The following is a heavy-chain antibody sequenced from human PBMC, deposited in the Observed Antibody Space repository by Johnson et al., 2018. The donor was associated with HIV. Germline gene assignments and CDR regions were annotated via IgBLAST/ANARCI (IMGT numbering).Heavy chain of an antibody. D-gene: IGHD5-18*01. Sequence: QVQLVESGGGVVQPGRSLRLSCAASGFSFSNYAMHWVRQAPGKGLEWVSIIYSGGYTNYAESVKGRFTISRDNSKNTLYLQMSSLRTEDTAVYYCVRVSLGYSYGYDAFDIWGQGTMVTVSS. V-gene: IGHV3-30*14. CDR1: GFSFSNYA. J-gene: IGHJ3*02. CDR2: IYSGGYT. CDR3: VRVSLGYSYGYDAFDI.